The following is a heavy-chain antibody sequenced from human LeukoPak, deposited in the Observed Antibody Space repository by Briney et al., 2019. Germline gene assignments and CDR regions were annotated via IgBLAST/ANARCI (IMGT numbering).Heavy chain of an antibody. V-gene: IGHV3-48*02. J-gene: IGHJ3*02. CDR2: ITSDSSAM. Sequence: GGSLRLSCVASGXTFSTYSVNWIRQAPGKGLEWISYITSDSSAMSYADSVKGRFTISRDNAKNSLYLHMNSLSDEDTAMYFCVRDLLWAFDIWGQGTMVTVSS. CDR1: GXTFSTYS. CDR3: VRDLLWAFDI. D-gene: IGHD2-21*01.